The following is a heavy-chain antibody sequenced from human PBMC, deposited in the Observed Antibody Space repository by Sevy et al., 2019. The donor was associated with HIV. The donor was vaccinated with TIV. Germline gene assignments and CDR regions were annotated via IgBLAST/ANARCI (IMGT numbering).Heavy chain of an antibody. CDR2: MIPIFGTA. CDR3: ARYYYDSSGYYPGFDY. Sequence: ASVKVSCKASGGTFSSYAISWVRQAPGQGLEWMGGMIPIFGTANYAQKFQGRVTITADESTSTAYMELSSLRSEDTAVYYCARYYYDSSGYYPGFDYWGQGTLVTVSS. J-gene: IGHJ4*02. D-gene: IGHD3-22*01. CDR1: GGTFSSYA. V-gene: IGHV1-69*13.